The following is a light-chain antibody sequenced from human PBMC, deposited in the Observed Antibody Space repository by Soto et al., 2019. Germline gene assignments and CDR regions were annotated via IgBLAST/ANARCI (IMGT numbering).Light chain of an antibody. CDR1: QSISSW. J-gene: IGKJ4*01. V-gene: IGKV1-5*03. CDR2: KAS. Sequence: DIQMTQSPSTRSASVGDRVTITGRVSQSISSWLAWYQQKPGKAPKLLIYKASSLESGVPSRFSGSGSGTEFTLTISSLQPDDFATYYCQQYNSYSPLTFGGGTKVEIK. CDR3: QQYNSYSPLT.